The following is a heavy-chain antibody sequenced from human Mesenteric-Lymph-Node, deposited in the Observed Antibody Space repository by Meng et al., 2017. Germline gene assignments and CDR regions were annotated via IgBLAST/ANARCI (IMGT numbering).Heavy chain of an antibody. CDR2: ISWNSGSI. Sequence: SQKISCAAAGFTFDDYAMHGVRQAPGKGLEWVSGISWNSGSIGYADSVKGRFTISRDNAKNSLYLQMNSLRAEDMALYYCAKYGSGSTNDAFDIWGQGTMVTVSS. J-gene: IGHJ3*02. V-gene: IGHV3-9*03. CDR1: GFTFDDYA. CDR3: AKYGSGSTNDAFDI. D-gene: IGHD3-10*01.